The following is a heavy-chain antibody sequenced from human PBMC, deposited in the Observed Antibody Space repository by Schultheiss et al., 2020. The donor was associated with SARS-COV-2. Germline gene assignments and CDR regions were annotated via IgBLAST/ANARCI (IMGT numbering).Heavy chain of an antibody. CDR3: ARDQRGYSSGWLPFDY. D-gene: IGHD6-19*01. Sequence: GGSLRLSCAASGFTFSSYAMSWVRQAPGKGLEWVSSISGSGGSTYYADSVKGRFTISRDNSKNTLYLQMNSLRAEDTAVYYCARDQRGYSSGWLPFDYWGQGTLVTVSS. CDR1: GFTFSSYA. J-gene: IGHJ4*02. V-gene: IGHV3-23*01. CDR2: ISGSGGST.